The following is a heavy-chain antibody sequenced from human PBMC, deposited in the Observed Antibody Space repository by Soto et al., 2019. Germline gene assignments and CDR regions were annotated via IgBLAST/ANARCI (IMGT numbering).Heavy chain of an antibody. V-gene: IGHV1-46*01. CDR2: INPSGGST. J-gene: IGHJ6*02. Sequence: QVQLVQSGAEVKKPGASVKVSCKASGYTFTSYYMHWVRQAPGQGLEWMGIINPSGGSTSYAQKFQGRVTMTRDTSTSTVYMELSSLRSEDTAVYYCARAYCSSTSCYDGYYYYGMDVWGQGTTVTVSS. D-gene: IGHD2-2*01. CDR1: GYTFTSYY. CDR3: ARAYCSSTSCYDGYYYYGMDV.